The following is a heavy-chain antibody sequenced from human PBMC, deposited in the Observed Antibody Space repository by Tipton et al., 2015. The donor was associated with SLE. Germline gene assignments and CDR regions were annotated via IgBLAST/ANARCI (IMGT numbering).Heavy chain of an antibody. Sequence: TLSLTCTVSGGSISSYYWSWIRQPPGKGLEWIGYIYYSGSTNYNPSLKSRVTISVDTSKNQFSLKLSSVTAADTAIYFCARHGYCGDVSCRDFDYWGQGTLVTVSS. D-gene: IGHD2-15*01. CDR1: GGSISSYY. J-gene: IGHJ4*02. V-gene: IGHV4-59*01. CDR3: ARHGYCGDVSCRDFDY. CDR2: IYYSGST.